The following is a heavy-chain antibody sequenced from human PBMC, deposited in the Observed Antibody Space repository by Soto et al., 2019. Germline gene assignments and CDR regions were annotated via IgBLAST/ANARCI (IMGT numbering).Heavy chain of an antibody. D-gene: IGHD2-15*01. CDR3: AKEGDIRCSGGSCLNFDY. CDR1: GFTFSSYG. J-gene: IGHJ4*02. CDR2: ISYDGSNK. V-gene: IGHV3-30*18. Sequence: GGSLRLSCAASGFTFSSYGMHWVRQAPGKGLEWVAVISYDGSNKYYADSVKGRFTISRDNSKNTLYLQMNSLRAEDTAVYYCAKEGDIRCSGGSCLNFDYWGQGTLVTVSS.